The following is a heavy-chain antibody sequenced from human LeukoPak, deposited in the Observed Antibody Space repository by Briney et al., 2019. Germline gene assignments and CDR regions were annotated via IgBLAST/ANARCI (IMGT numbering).Heavy chain of an antibody. Sequence: GGSLRLSCVASGFSFSDYDMYWVRQAAGRGLGWVSALGTNGDAYYLGSVRGRFTISRENVKNSLYLQMNSLGVEDTAVYYCAREWRGIASHYHGMDVWGQGTTVTVSS. D-gene: IGHD6-6*01. J-gene: IGHJ6*02. V-gene: IGHV3-13*01. CDR1: GFSFSDYD. CDR3: AREWRGIASHYHGMDV. CDR2: LGTNGDA.